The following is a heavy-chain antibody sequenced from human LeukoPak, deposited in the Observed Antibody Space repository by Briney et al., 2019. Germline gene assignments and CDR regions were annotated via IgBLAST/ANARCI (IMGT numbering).Heavy chain of an antibody. Sequence: GGSLRLSCAASGFSFVNYHMNWVRQAPGKGLEWISSINSSSRYIYYGDSVKGRFIISRDNAKSSLYLEMDSLRAENTAVYFCAREKYSHLEVAPSADFWGQGTLVTVSS. CDR3: AREKYSHLEVAPSADF. CDR1: GFSFVNYH. J-gene: IGHJ4*02. D-gene: IGHD6-19*01. V-gene: IGHV3-21*01. CDR2: INSSSRYI.